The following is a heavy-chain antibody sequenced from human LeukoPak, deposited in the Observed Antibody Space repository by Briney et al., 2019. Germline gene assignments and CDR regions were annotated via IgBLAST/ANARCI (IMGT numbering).Heavy chain of an antibody. CDR2: ISAYNGNT. J-gene: IGHJ6*03. CDR3: ARGRSSVVTGYYYYYYMDV. V-gene: IGHV1-18*04. CDR1: GYTFTGYY. Sequence: ASVKVFCKASGYTFTGYYMHWVRQAPGQGLEWMGWISAYNGNTNYAQKLQGRVTMTTDTSTSTAYMELRSLRSDDTAVYYCARGRSSVVTGYYYYYYMDVWGKGTTVTVSS. D-gene: IGHD4-23*01.